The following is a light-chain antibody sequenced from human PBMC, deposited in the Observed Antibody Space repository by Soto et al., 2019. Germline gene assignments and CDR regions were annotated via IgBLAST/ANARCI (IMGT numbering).Light chain of an antibody. CDR2: DAS. V-gene: IGKV1-39*01. CDR1: QSLTSY. Sequence: DIQMTQSPSSLSASVGDRVTIPCRASQSLTSYLTWYQQKPGQAPKILIHDASTLHTGIPSRFSGSGSGTDFTLTISGLQSEDFETYYCQQSYSSPRTFGQGTKVDIK. CDR3: QQSYSSPRT. J-gene: IGKJ1*01.